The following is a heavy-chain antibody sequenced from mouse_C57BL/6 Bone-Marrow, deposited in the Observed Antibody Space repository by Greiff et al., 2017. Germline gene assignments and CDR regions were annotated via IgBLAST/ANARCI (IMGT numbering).Heavy chain of an antibody. CDR1: GFSFNTYA. V-gene: IGHV10-1*01. CDR2: IRSKSNNYAT. D-gene: IGHD3-3*01. CDR3: VRDCEGYYAMDY. Sequence: DVMLVESGGGLVQPKGSLKLSCAASGFSFNTYAMNWVRQAPGKGLEWVARIRSKSNNYATYYADSVKDRFTISRDDSESMLYLQMNNLKTEDTAMYYCVRDCEGYYAMDYWGQGTSVTVSS. J-gene: IGHJ4*01.